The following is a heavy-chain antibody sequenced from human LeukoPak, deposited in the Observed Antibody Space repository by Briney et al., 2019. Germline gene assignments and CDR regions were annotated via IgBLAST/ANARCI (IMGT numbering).Heavy chain of an antibody. J-gene: IGHJ4*02. CDR3: ARYSGTYFPLYYFDY. V-gene: IGHV4-59*01. D-gene: IGHD1-26*01. CDR1: GGSISSYY. CDR2: IPYTGST. Sequence: SETLSLTCTVSGGSISSYYWGWIRQPPGKGLEWIGYIPYTGSTNYNPSLKSRVTISLDTSKNQCSLRLTSVPAADTAVYYCARYSGTYFPLYYFDYWGQGTLVTVSS.